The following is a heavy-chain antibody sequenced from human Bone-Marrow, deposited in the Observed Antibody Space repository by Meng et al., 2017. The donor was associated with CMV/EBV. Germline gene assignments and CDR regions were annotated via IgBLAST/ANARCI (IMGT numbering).Heavy chain of an antibody. J-gene: IGHJ6*02. CDR3: ARSDVLRFLDRHADV. CDR2: INWNGGST. CDR1: GFTFDDYG. Sequence: GESLKISCAASGFTFDDYGMSWVRQAPGKGLEWVSGINWNGGSTGYADSVKGRFTISRDNSKNTLHLQVNGLRAEDTAVYYCARSDVLRFLDRHADVWGQGTTVTVPS. D-gene: IGHD3-3*01. V-gene: IGHV3-20*04.